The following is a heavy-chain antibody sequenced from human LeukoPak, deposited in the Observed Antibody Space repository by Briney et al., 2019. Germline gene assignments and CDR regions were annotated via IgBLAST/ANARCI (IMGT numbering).Heavy chain of an antibody. D-gene: IGHD7-27*01. CDR3: ARVGQLGMGSYHFDY. CDR1: GGSIISSSYY. V-gene: IGHV4-39*07. Sequence: SETLSLTCTVSGGSIISSSYYWGWIRQPPGKGLEWIGSIYYSGSTYYNPSLKSRVTISVDTSKNQFSLKLSSVTAADTAVYYCARVGQLGMGSYHFDYWGQGTLVTVSS. J-gene: IGHJ4*02. CDR2: IYYSGST.